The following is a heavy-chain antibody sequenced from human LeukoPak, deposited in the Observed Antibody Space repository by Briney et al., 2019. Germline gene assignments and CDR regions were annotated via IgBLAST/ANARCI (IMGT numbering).Heavy chain of an antibody. CDR1: GFTFSSYA. Sequence: PGRSLRLSCAASGFTFSSYAMHWVRQAPGKGLGWVAVISYDGSNKYYADSVKGRFTISRDNSKNTLYLQMNSLRAEDTAVYYCARDSTTRGDLRYYFDYWGQGTLVTVSS. D-gene: IGHD2-21*02. V-gene: IGHV3-30*04. CDR2: ISYDGSNK. CDR3: ARDSTTRGDLRYYFDY. J-gene: IGHJ4*02.